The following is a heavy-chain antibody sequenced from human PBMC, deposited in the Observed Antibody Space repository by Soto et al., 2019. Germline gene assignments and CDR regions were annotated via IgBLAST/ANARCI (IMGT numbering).Heavy chain of an antibody. CDR1: GYSISRGYY. J-gene: IGHJ4*02. V-gene: IGHV4-38-2*01. D-gene: IGHD6-13*01. CDR2: IYHGET. Sequence: SETLSLTCAVSGYSISRGYYWGWIRQSPGKGLEWIGSIYHGETNYNPSLKSRVTISVDTSKNQFSLKLSSVTAADTAVYYCARGERGSSSWRRYYFDYWGQGTLVTVSS. CDR3: ARGERGSSSWRRYYFDY.